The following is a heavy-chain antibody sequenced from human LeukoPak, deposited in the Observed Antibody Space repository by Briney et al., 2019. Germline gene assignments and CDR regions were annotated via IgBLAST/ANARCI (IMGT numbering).Heavy chain of an antibody. V-gene: IGHV4-59*08. CDR1: GVSIRSYY. CDR3: ARHYGP. D-gene: IGHD3-10*01. CDR2: IYHSGST. Sequence: SETLSLTCTVSGVSIRSYYWSWVRQPPGKGLEWIGYIYHSGSTYYNPSLKSRVTISVDTSKNQFSLKLNSVTAADTAVYYCARHYGPWGQGTPVTVSS. J-gene: IGHJ5*02.